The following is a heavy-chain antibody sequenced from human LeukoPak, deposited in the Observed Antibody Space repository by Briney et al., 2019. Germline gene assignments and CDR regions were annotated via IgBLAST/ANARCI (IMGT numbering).Heavy chain of an antibody. CDR1: GYTFTSYG. D-gene: IGHD2-2*01. CDR2: ISAYNGNT. J-gene: IGHJ3*02. Sequence: ASVKVSCKASGYTFTSYGISWVRQAPGQGLEWMGWISAYNGNTNYAQKLQGRVTMTTDTSTSTAYMELRSLRSDDTAVYYCARGYCSSTSCYFLAPGIDAFDIWGQGTMVTVSS. V-gene: IGHV1-18*01. CDR3: ARGYCSSTSCYFLAPGIDAFDI.